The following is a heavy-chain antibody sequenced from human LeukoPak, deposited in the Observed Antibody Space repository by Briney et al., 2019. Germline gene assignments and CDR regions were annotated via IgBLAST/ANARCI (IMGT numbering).Heavy chain of an antibody. Sequence: ASVKVSCKASGYTFTNYGITWVRQAPGQGLEWIGWISAYNGNTNYAQKLQGSVTMTTDTSTSTAYMELRSLRSDDTAVYYCARDFYDGSGAGLWGQGTLVTVSS. J-gene: IGHJ4*02. V-gene: IGHV1-18*01. CDR1: GYTFTNYG. D-gene: IGHD3-22*01. CDR2: ISAYNGNT. CDR3: ARDFYDGSGAGL.